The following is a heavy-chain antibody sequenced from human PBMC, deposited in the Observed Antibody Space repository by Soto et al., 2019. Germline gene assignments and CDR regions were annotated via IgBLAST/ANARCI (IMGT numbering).Heavy chain of an antibody. Sequence: QVQLVQSGAEVKRPGSSVKVSCKASGGTFSSHGISWVRQAPGQGLEWMGGIVPIVATANYAQKFQGRVTITADRSTSTAYMELSSLRSEDTAVYYCARADKGTLTGLDYWGQGTLVTVSS. CDR3: ARADKGTLTGLDY. J-gene: IGHJ4*02. CDR1: GGTFSSHG. D-gene: IGHD3-9*01. V-gene: IGHV1-69*06. CDR2: IVPIVATA.